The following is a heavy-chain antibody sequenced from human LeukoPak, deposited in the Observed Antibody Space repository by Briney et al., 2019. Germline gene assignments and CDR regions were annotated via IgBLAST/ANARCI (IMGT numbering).Heavy chain of an antibody. J-gene: IGHJ4*02. V-gene: IGHV4-59*01. CDR2: IYYSGST. CDR1: GGSISSYY. CDR3: AKIWHEAVYYFDY. Sequence: PSETLSLTCTVSGGSISSYYWSWIRQPPGKGLEWIGYIYYSGSTNYNPSLKSRVTISVDTSKNQFSLKLSSVTAADTAVYYCAKIWHEAVYYFDYWGQGTLVTVSS. D-gene: IGHD2-8*01.